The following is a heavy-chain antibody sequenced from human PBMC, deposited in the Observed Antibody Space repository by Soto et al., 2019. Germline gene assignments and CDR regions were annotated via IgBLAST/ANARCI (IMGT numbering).Heavy chain of an antibody. CDR2: ISSSSSYI. V-gene: IGHV3-21*01. D-gene: IGHD6-19*01. CDR3: ARDLRIAVAGTELDY. J-gene: IGHJ4*02. CDR1: GFTFSSYS. Sequence: PGVSLRLSCAASGFTFSSYSMNWVRRAPGKGLEWVSSISSSSSYIYYADSVKGRFTISRDNAKNSLYLQMNSLRAEDTAVYYCARDLRIAVAGTELDYWGQGTLVTVSS.